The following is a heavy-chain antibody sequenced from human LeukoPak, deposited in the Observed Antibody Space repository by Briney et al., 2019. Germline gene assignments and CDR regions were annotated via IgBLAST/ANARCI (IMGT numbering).Heavy chain of an antibody. CDR3: ARLFVYGSGAEAFDY. Sequence: GGSLRLSCEASGFTFDDYDMTWVRQAPGKGLEWVANIHKDGSEQYYVDSVRGRFTISRDNAKNLVSLQMNSLGVEDTAVYFCARLFVYGSGAEAFDYWGQGTLVTVSS. CDR2: IHKDGSEQ. CDR1: GFTFDDYD. V-gene: IGHV3-7*03. D-gene: IGHD3-10*01. J-gene: IGHJ4*02.